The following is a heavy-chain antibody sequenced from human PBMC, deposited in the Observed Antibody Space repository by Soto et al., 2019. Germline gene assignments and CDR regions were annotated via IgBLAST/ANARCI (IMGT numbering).Heavy chain of an antibody. J-gene: IGHJ4*02. CDR2: IYYSGST. D-gene: IGHD3-10*01. V-gene: IGHV4-30-4*01. Sequence: SETLSLTCTVSGGSISSGDYYWSWIRQPPGKGLEWIGYIYYSGSTYYNPSLKSRVTISVDTSKNQFSLKLSSVTAADTAVYYCARSLKLLLWFGELSGPSYYIDYWGQGTLVTVSS. CDR3: ARSLKLLLWFGELSGPSYYIDY. CDR1: GGSISSGDYY.